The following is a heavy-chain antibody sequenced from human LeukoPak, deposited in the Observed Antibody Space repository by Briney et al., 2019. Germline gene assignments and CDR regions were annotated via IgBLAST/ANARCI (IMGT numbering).Heavy chain of an antibody. Sequence: GGSLRLSCAASGFTFSSYWMSWVRQAPGRGLEWVAIINQAGSEKYYVDSVKGRFTISRDNAEKSLYLQMNSLRAADTAVYYCATARTSDYWGQGTLVTVSS. J-gene: IGHJ4*02. CDR3: ATARTSDY. V-gene: IGHV3-7*03. D-gene: IGHD1-14*01. CDR2: INQAGSEK. CDR1: GFTFSSYW.